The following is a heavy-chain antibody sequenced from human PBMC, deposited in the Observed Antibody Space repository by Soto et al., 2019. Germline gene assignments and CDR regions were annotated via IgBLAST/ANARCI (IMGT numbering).Heavy chain of an antibody. CDR1: GGSISSYY. V-gene: IGHV4-59*01. J-gene: IGHJ5*02. Sequence: PSETLSLTCTVSGGSISSYYWSWIRQPPGKGLEWIGYIYYSGSTNYNPSLKSRVTISVDTSKNQFSLKLSSVTAADTAVYYCARGSYYYDSSGYYWGFDPWGQGTLGTVS. D-gene: IGHD3-22*01. CDR3: ARGSYYYDSSGYYWGFDP. CDR2: IYYSGST.